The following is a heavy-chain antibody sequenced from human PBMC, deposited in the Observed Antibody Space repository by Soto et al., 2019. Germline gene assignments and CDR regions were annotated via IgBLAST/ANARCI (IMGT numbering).Heavy chain of an antibody. CDR3: ARDTSISWEHNYYYYYYYGMDV. Sequence: QVQLVQSGAEVKKPGSSVKVSCKASGGTFSSYAISWVRQAPGQGLEWMGGIIPILGTANYAQKFQGRVTIAADESTSTAYMELSSLRSEDTAVYYCARDTSISWEHNYYYYYYYGMDVWGQGTTVTVSS. D-gene: IGHD6-13*01. J-gene: IGHJ6*02. CDR2: IIPILGTA. CDR1: GGTFSSYA. V-gene: IGHV1-69*01.